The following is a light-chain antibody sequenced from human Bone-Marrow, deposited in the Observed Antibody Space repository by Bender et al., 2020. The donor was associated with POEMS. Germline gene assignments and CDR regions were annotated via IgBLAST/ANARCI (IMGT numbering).Light chain of an antibody. V-gene: IGLV2-8*01. CDR1: SSDVGGYNY. CDR3: SSYAGSNNYV. Sequence: QSALTQPASVSGSPGQSITISCSGTSSDVGGYNYVSWYQQHPGKAPKLMIYEVTKRPAGVPDRFSASKSGNTASLTVSGLQADDEADYYCSSYAGSNNYVFGTGTKVTVL. CDR2: EVT. J-gene: IGLJ1*01.